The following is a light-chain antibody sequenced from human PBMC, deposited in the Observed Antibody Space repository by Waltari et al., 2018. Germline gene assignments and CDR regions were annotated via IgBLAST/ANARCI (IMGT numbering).Light chain of an antibody. CDR2: QDV. Sequence: SYEVTQPPSVSVSPGQTASITCSGDKLGETHASWYQQKPGQSPVLVIYQDVKRPSGIPDRFSGSRSGNTATLTISGTQAMDEADYYCQAWDNTTPYVFGTGTKLTVV. J-gene: IGLJ1*01. V-gene: IGLV3-1*01. CDR3: QAWDNTTPYV. CDR1: KLGETH.